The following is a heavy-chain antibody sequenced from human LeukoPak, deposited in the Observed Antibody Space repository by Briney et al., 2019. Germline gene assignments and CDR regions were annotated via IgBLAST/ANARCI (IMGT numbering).Heavy chain of an antibody. CDR2: INHSGST. CDR1: GGSFSGYY. D-gene: IGHD5-18*01. J-gene: IGHJ3*02. Sequence: SETLSLTCAVYGGSFSGYYWSWIRQPPGKGLEWIGEINHSGSTNYNPSLKSRVTISVDTSKNQFSLKLSSVTAADTAVYYCARSFDIPMVEAAFDIWGQGTMVTVSS. CDR3: ARSFDIPMVEAAFDI. V-gene: IGHV4-34*01.